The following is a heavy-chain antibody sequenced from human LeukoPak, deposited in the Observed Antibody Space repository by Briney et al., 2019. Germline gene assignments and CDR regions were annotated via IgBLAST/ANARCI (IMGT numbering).Heavy chain of an antibody. J-gene: IGHJ3*02. D-gene: IGHD3-22*01. V-gene: IGHV4-59*08. CDR2: IYYSGST. CDR1: GGSISSYY. Sequence: SETLSLTCTVSGGSISSYYWSWIRQPPGKGLEWIGYIYYSGSTNYNPSLKSRVTISVDTSKDQFSLKLSSVTAADTAVYYCARRLGYYYDSRGHAFDIWGQGTMVTVSS. CDR3: ARRLGYYYDSRGHAFDI.